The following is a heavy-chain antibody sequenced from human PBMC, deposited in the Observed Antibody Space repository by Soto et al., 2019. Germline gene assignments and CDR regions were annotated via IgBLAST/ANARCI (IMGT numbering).Heavy chain of an antibody. D-gene: IGHD3-22*01. Sequence: QEQLVQSGAEVKKPGSSVKVSCKASGGLFSSYAISWVRQAPGQGLEWMGGIIPVFGTPNYAQKFQGRVTITADESTNTAYMELTSLKSEDTASYYCASGTSGYVWLNEFWGQGPLVTVSS. CDR2: IIPVFGTP. J-gene: IGHJ4*02. V-gene: IGHV1-69*01. CDR3: ASGTSGYVWLNEF. CDR1: GGLFSSYA.